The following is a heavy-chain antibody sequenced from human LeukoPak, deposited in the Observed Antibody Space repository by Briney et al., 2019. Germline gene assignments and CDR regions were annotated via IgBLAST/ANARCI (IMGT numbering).Heavy chain of an antibody. V-gene: IGHV4-30-4*08. CDR1: GGSISSDDYY. CDR3: ARVLMVYAINWFDP. J-gene: IGHJ5*02. CDR2: IYYSGSS. Sequence: SETLSLTCTVSGGSISSDDYYWSWIRQPPGKGLEWIGNIYYSGSSYYNPSLKSRVTISVDTSKNQFSLKLSSVTAADTAVYYCARVLMVYAINWFDPWGQGTLVTVSS. D-gene: IGHD2-8*01.